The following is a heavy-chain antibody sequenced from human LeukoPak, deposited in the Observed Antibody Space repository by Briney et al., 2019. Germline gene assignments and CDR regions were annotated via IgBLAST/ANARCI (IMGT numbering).Heavy chain of an antibody. D-gene: IGHD6-19*01. CDR2: FSGTSST. Sequence: GGSLRLSCAASGFTFSSYAMSWVRRAPGKGLEWVSTFSGTSSTSYADAVKGRVTISRDNSKNTLYLQLNSLRAEDTAVYYCAKLKQWQPQRYFFEYWGQGALVTVAS. CDR3: AKLKQWQPQRYFFEY. CDR1: GFTFSSYA. J-gene: IGHJ4*02. V-gene: IGHV3-23*01.